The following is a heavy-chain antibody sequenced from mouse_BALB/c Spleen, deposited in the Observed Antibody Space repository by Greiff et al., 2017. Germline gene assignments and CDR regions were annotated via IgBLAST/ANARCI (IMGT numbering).Heavy chain of an antibody. CDR1: GYSITSDYA. J-gene: IGHJ1*01. CDR2: ISYSGST. V-gene: IGHV3-2*02. Sequence: EVKLMESGPGLVKPSQSLSLTCTVTGYSITSDYAWNWIRQFPGNKLEWMGYISYSGSTSYNPSLKSRISITRDTSKNQFFLQLNSVTTEDTATYYCARELYDWYFDVWGAGTTVTVSS. CDR3: ARELYDWYFDV. D-gene: IGHD2-14*01.